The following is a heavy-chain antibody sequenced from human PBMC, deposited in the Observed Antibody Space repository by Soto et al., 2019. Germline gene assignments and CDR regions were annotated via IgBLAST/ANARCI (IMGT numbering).Heavy chain of an antibody. Sequence: GGSLRLSCAASGFTVSSSYMSWVRQAPGKVLEWVAVIYIGGRTYYADSVKGRFTISRDNSKNTLYLQMNSLRAEDTAVYYCARERRNDNGDYDTNYWLDPWGQGTLVTVSS. J-gene: IGHJ5*02. D-gene: IGHD4-17*01. CDR1: GFTVSSSY. V-gene: IGHV3-66*01. CDR2: IYIGGRT. CDR3: ARERRNDNGDYDTNYWLDP.